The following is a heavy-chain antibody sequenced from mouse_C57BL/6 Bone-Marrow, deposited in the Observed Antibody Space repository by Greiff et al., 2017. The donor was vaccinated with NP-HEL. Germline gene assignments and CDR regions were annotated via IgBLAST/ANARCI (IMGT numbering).Heavy chain of an antibody. D-gene: IGHD4-1*01. V-gene: IGHV1-81*01. CDR3: AAWDFDY. J-gene: IGHJ2*01. CDR2: IYPRSGNT. CDR1: GYTFTSYG. Sequence: VKLVESGAELARPGASVKLSCKASGYTFTSYGISWVKQRTGQGLEWIGEIYPRSGNTYYNEKFKGKATLTADKSSSTAYMELRSLTSEDSAVYFCAAWDFDYWGQGTTLTVSS.